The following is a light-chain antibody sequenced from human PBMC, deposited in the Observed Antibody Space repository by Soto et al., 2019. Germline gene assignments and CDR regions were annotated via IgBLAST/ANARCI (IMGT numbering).Light chain of an antibody. Sequence: EIVMTQSPATLSVSPGERATLSCRASQSVSSNLAWYQQKLGQAPRLLIYGASTRATGIPARFSGSGSGTEFTLTISSLQSEDFVVYYCQQYNNWPALTFGGGTKVEIK. V-gene: IGKV3-15*01. CDR2: GAS. J-gene: IGKJ4*01. CDR1: QSVSSN. CDR3: QQYNNWPALT.